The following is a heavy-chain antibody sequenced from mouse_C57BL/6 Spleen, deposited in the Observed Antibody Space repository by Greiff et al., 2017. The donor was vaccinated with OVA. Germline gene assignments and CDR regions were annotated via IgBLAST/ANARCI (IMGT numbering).Heavy chain of an antibody. J-gene: IGHJ1*03. CDR2: IDPNSGGT. CDR1: GYTFTSYW. V-gene: IGHV1-72*01. D-gene: IGHD1-1*01. Sequence: QVQLQQPGAELVKPGASVKLSCKASGYTFTSYWRHWVKQRPGRGLGGIGRIDPNSGGTKYNEKFKSKATLAVDKPSSTAYMQLSSLTSEDSAVYYCARRYYGSSPYWYFDVWGTGTTVTVSS. CDR3: ARRYYGSSPYWYFDV.